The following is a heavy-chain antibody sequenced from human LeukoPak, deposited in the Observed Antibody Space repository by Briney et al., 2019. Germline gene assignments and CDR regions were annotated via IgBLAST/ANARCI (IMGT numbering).Heavy chain of an antibody. V-gene: IGHV4-39*01. CDR1: GGSFNPRSDF. CDR2: ISYSGST. D-gene: IGHD3-10*01. Sequence: PSETLSLTCALSGGSFNPRSDFWGWIRQPPGKGLEWIGSISYSGSTYYSLSLRSRVSISVDTSKNQFSLKLTSVTAADTAMYYCTRHHSVRQLWFWYFDFWDQGSLVTVSS. CDR3: TRHHSVRQLWFWYFDF. J-gene: IGHJ4*02.